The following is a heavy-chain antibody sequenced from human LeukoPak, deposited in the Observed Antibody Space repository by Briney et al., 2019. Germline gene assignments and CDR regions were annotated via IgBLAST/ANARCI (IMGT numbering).Heavy chain of an antibody. CDR2: IYHSGST. CDR1: GYSISSGYY. CDR3: ARSSTVTTYPRFDY. V-gene: IGHV4-38-2*02. D-gene: IGHD4-17*01. Sequence: SETLSLTCTVSGYSISSGYYWGWIRQPPGKGLERIGSIYHSGSTYYNPSLKSRVTISVDTSKNQFSLKLSSVTAADTAVYYCARSSTVTTYPRFDYWGQGTLVTVSS. J-gene: IGHJ4*02.